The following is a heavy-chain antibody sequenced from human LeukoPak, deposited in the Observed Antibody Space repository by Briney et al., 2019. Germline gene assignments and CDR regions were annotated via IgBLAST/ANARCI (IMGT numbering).Heavy chain of an antibody. Sequence: SETLSLTCAVYGGSFSGCYWSWIRQPPGKGLEWIGEINHSGSTNYNPSLKSRVTISVDTSKNQFSLKLSSVTAADTAVYYCARVGVTKSLSYWGQGTLVTVSS. D-gene: IGHD2-21*02. J-gene: IGHJ4*02. CDR1: GGSFSGCY. V-gene: IGHV4-34*01. CDR3: ARVGVTKSLSY. CDR2: INHSGST.